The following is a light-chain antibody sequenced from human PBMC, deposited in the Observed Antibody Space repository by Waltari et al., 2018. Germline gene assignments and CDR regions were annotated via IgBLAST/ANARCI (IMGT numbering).Light chain of an antibody. V-gene: IGKV1-39*01. J-gene: IGKJ1*01. Sequence: DIQMTQSPSSLSASVGDRVTITCRASQSISTFLSWYQQTPGKAPKLLIYAASSLPVEVPSRFSGAVSGTDFTHTINSLQPEDFATYYCQQTYTTPWTFGQGTKVEIK. CDR3: QQTYTTPWT. CDR1: QSISTF. CDR2: AAS.